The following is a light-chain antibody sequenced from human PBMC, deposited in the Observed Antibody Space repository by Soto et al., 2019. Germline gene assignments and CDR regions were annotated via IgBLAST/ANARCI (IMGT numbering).Light chain of an antibody. Sequence: DLPMTQSPSSLSASVGDRVTITCRASQGIGNNLGWYQQKAGKAPQRLISATSRLESGVPSTFSXXGSXXEFILTISSLQPEDFATYYCLQHNTFPFTFGPGTKVDIK. CDR2: ATS. CDR3: LQHNTFPFT. V-gene: IGKV1-17*01. J-gene: IGKJ3*01. CDR1: QGIGNN.